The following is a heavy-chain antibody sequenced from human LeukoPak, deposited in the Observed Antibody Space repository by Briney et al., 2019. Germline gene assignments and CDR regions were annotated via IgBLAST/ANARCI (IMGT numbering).Heavy chain of an antibody. J-gene: IGHJ4*02. CDR1: GFTFIDYY. CDR2: IGSNGGNI. Sequence: GGSLRLSCAASGFTFIDYYMSWIRQAPGKGLEWIAYIGSNGGNIFYADSVKDRFTISMDNAKNSLYLQMDSLRAEDTAVYYCARIYYYGSGSGEYWGQGTLVTVSS. CDR3: ARIYYYGSGSGEY. D-gene: IGHD3-10*01. V-gene: IGHV3-11*04.